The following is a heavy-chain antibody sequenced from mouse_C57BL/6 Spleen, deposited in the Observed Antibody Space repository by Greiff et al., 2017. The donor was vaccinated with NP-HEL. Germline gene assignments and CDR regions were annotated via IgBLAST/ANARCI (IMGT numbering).Heavy chain of an antibody. CDR3: ARQGLLYAMDY. CDR1: GYSFTDYN. V-gene: IGHV1-39*01. CDR2: INPNYGTT. J-gene: IGHJ4*01. D-gene: IGHD2-10*01. Sequence: VQLKESGPELVKPGASVKISCKASGYSFTDYNMNWVKQSNGKSLEWIGVINPNYGTTSYNQKFKGKATLTVDQSSSTSYLQLNSLTSENSAVYYCARQGLLYAMDYWGQGTSVTVSS.